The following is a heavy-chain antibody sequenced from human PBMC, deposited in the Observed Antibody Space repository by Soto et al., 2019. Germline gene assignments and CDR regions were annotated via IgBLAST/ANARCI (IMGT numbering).Heavy chain of an antibody. V-gene: IGHV1-69*01. Sequence: QGQLVQSGAEVKKPGSSVKVSCKASGGTFSSYAISWVRQAPGQGLEWMGGIIPIFGTANYAQKCQGRVTITADESTSTGYIELSSLRSEDTAVYYCARDLSCGSTYYFDYWGQGTLVTVSS. CDR1: GGTFSSYA. D-gene: IGHD2-21*01. J-gene: IGHJ4*02. CDR2: IIPIFGTA. CDR3: ARDLSCGSTYYFDY.